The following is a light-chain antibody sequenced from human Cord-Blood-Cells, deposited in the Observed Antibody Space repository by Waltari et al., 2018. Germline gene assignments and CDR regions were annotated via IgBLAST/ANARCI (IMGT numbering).Light chain of an antibody. V-gene: IGKV3-11*01. Sequence: EIVLTQSPATLSLSPGERATLSGRASQSVGIYLAWYQQKPGQDPRLLIYDASNRATGIPARFSGSGSGTVFTLTIRSLEPEDFAVYHCQQRSNWPMYTFGQGTKLEIK. CDR3: QQRSNWPMYT. CDR2: DAS. J-gene: IGKJ2*01. CDR1: QSVGIY.